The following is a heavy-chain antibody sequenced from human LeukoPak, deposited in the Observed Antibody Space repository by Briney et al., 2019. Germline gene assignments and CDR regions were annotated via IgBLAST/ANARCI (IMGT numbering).Heavy chain of an antibody. CDR2: IYYSGGA. D-gene: IGHD3-22*01. CDR3: ARIGVGSGYLHFDY. CDR1: GGSISSSSYY. Sequence: SETLSLTCTVSGGSISSSSYYWGGMRQPPGKGLEWFGCIYYSGGAYSTPSLKSRDTISVDTSKNQFSLKLSSVTAADTAVYYCARIGVGSGYLHFDYWGQGTLVTVSS. J-gene: IGHJ4*02. V-gene: IGHV4-39*01.